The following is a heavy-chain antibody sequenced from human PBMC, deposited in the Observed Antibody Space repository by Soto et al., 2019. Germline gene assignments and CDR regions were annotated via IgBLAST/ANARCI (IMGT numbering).Heavy chain of an antibody. D-gene: IGHD2-21*02. Sequence: SETLSLTCTVSGDSIGGVGYWGWIRQFPGRGLEWIGCISSSGSTYYNPALNNRISLSLDTSQNQFSLKLLSVTAADTAIYYCARSGVTGVVIPSHWFDPWGQGTLVTV. CDR1: GDSIGGVGY. CDR3: ARSGVTGVVIPSHWFDP. CDR2: ISSSGST. J-gene: IGHJ5*02. V-gene: IGHV4-31*03.